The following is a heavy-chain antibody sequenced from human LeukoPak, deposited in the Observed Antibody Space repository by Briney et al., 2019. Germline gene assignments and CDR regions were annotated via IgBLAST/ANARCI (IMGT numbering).Heavy chain of an antibody. CDR3: APTWDNSGWYYFDY. Sequence: ASVKVSCKASGYTFTDYYMHWVRQAPGQGLEWMGWINPNSGGTNYAQKFQGRVTMTRDTSISTAYMELSRLKSDDTAVYYCAPTWDNSGWYYFDYWGQGTLVTVSS. J-gene: IGHJ4*02. V-gene: IGHV1-2*02. CDR2: INPNSGGT. CDR1: GYTFTDYY. D-gene: IGHD6-19*01.